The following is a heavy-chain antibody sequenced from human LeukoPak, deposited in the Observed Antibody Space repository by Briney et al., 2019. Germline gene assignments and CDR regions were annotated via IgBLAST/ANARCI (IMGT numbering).Heavy chain of an antibody. Sequence: SVKVSCKASGGTFSSYAISWVRQAPGQGLEWMGRIIPILGIANYAQKFQGRVTITSDKSTSTAYMELSSLRSEDTAVYYCARDTDRYNWNTDVWWGQGTLVTVSS. D-gene: IGHD1-20*01. CDR3: ARDTDRYNWNTDVW. V-gene: IGHV1-69*04. CDR1: GGTFSSYA. CDR2: IIPILGIA. J-gene: IGHJ4*02.